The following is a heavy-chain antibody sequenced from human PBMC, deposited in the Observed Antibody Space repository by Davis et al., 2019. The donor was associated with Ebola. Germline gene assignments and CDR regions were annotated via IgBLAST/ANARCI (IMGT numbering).Heavy chain of an antibody. V-gene: IGHV3-11*01. CDR3: ARNSAPPDY. J-gene: IGHJ4*02. Sequence: GEPLKIFCAASGFTFSDYYMSWVRQAPGKGLEWISCINHSGDSIFYADFVKGRFTMSRDNAKNFLYLQLSSLRADDTAMYYCARNSAPPDYWGQGALVTVSS. CDR1: GFTFSDYY. CDR2: INHSGDSI. D-gene: IGHD6-6*01.